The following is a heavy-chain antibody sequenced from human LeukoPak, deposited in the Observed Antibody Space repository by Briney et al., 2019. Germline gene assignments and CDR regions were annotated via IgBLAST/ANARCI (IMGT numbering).Heavy chain of an antibody. D-gene: IGHD3-3*01. CDR2: INPSGGST. CDR1: GYTFTSYY. V-gene: IGHV1-46*01. Sequence: ASVKVSFKASGYTFTSYYMHWVRQAPGQGLEWMGIINPSGGSTSYAQEFQGRVTMTRDTSTSTVYMELSSLRSEDTAVYYCAREGARFLEWLLSPMDVWGQGTTVTVSS. CDR3: AREGARFLEWLLSPMDV. J-gene: IGHJ6*02.